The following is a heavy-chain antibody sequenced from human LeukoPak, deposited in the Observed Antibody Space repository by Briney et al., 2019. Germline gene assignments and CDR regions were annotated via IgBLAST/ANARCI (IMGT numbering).Heavy chain of an antibody. J-gene: IGHJ4*02. V-gene: IGHV4-39*01. CDR1: GGSITTSSYY. D-gene: IGHD3-22*01. CDR2: IYYTGGT. Sequence: SETLPLTCSVSGGSITTSSYYWGWIRQPPEKGLEWIGSIYYTGGTNYSPSLKSRVTISVDTSKNQFSLKLSSVTAADTAVYYCARRGYYDSSGYLDYWGQGTLVTVSS. CDR3: ARRGYYDSSGYLDY.